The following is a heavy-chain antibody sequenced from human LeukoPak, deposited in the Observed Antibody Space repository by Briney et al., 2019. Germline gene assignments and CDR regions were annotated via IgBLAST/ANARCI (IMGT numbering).Heavy chain of an antibody. CDR2: IYYSGST. CDR3: ASAGRSTGDYFDY. J-gene: IGHJ4*02. V-gene: IGHV4-59*08. Sequence: SETLSLTCTVSGGSISSYYWSWIRQPPGKGLEWIGYIYYSGSTNYNPSLKSRVTISVDMSKNQFSLKLSSVTAADTAVYYCASAGRSTGDYFDYWGQGPRSPSPQ. CDR1: GGSISSYY. D-gene: IGHD3-10*01.